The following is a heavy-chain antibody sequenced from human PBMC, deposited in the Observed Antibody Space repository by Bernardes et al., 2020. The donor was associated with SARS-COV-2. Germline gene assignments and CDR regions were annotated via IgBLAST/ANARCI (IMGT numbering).Heavy chain of an antibody. J-gene: IGHJ4*02. Sequence: GGSLRLSCVVSGLTINNYWMHWVRQAPGKGLVWVARVKGDGSITNYEDSVKGRFTISRDNAKNTLYLQMNSLRAEDTAVYYCDLTYYYDSSGYNWGQGTLVTVSS. V-gene: IGHV3-74*01. D-gene: IGHD3-22*01. CDR2: VKGDGSIT. CDR3: DLTYYYDSSGYN. CDR1: GLTINNYW.